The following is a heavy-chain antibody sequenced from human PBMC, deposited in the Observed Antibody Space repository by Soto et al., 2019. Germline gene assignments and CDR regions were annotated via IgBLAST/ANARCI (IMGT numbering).Heavy chain of an antibody. CDR3: ARELYYYDSSGYHNWFDP. J-gene: IGHJ5*02. CDR1: GGTFSSYA. D-gene: IGHD3-22*01. V-gene: IGHV1-69*06. Sequence: QVQLVQSGAEVKKPGSSVKVSCKASGGTFSSYAISWVRQAPGQGLEWMGGIIPIFGTANYAQKFQGRVTITAEKSTSTAYMELSSLRSEDTAVYYCARELYYYDSSGYHNWFDPWGQGTLVTVSS. CDR2: IIPIFGTA.